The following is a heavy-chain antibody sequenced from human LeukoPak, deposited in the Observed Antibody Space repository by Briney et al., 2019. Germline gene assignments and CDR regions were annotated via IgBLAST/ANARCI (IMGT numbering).Heavy chain of an antibody. J-gene: IGHJ4*02. D-gene: IGHD4-17*01. CDR3: AKDYGDYAYYFHY. CDR2: ISGSGYST. Sequence: PGGSLRLSCAASGFTFSNYAMNWVRQAPGKGLEWVSVISGSGYSTYYADSVKGRFTISRDNSKNTPYLQMNSLRAEDTAVYYCAKDYGDYAYYFHYWGQGTLVTLSS. CDR1: GFTFSNYA. V-gene: IGHV3-23*01.